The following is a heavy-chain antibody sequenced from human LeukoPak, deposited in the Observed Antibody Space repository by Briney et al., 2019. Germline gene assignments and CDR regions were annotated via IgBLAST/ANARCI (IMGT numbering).Heavy chain of an antibody. J-gene: IGHJ4*02. D-gene: IGHD6-6*01. Sequence: PSETLSLTCAVYGGSFSGYYWSWIRQPPGKGLEWIGEINHSGSTNYNPSLKSRVTISVDTSKNQFSLKLSSVTAADTAVYYCARVGKYSSSYFDYWGQGTLVTVSS. V-gene: IGHV4-34*01. CDR1: GGSFSGYY. CDR2: INHSGST. CDR3: ARVGKYSSSYFDY.